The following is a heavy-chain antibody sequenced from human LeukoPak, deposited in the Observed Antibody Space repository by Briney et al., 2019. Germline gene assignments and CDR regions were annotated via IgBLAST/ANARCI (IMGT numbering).Heavy chain of an antibody. J-gene: IGHJ4*02. CDR3: ARAPLGEFWTGLDY. D-gene: IGHD3/OR15-3a*01. CDR2: ISYDGSNK. Sequence: GGSLRLSCAASGFTFSSYNIHWVRQAPGKGLEWVAVISYDGSNKYYADSVKGRFTISRDNSKNTLYLQMHSLRDEDTALYYCARAPLGEFWTGLDYWGQGTLVTVSS. V-gene: IGHV3-30-3*01. CDR1: GFTFSSYN.